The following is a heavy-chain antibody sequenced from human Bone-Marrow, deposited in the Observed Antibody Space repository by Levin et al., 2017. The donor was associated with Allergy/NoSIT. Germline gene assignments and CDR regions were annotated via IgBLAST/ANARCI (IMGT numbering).Heavy chain of an antibody. CDR1: GFSFGSSW. D-gene: IGHD3-16*01. J-gene: IGHJ4*02. CDR3: TRDRAYSRFDY. CDR2: IKEDGTVK. V-gene: IGHV3-7*01. Sequence: GESLKISCAASGFSFGSSWMAWVRQAPGKGLEWLANIKEDGTVKNYVDSVKGRFTISRDNGENSLFLQMNSLLPEDTAVYYCTRDRAYSRFDYWGQGTLVTVSS.